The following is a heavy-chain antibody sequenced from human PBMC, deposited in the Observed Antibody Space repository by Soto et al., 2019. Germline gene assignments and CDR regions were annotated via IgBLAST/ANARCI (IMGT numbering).Heavy chain of an antibody. CDR3: ARLSTIFGVVTGFDY. CDR2: IYHSGST. Sequence: TLSLTCAVAGGSISIGGYSWSWIRQPPGKGLEWIGYIYHSGSTYYNPSLKSRVTISVDRSKNQFSLKLSSVTAADTAVYYCARLSTIFGVVTGFDYWGQGTLVTVSS. CDR1: GGSISIGGYS. V-gene: IGHV4-30-2*01. D-gene: IGHD3-3*01. J-gene: IGHJ4*02.